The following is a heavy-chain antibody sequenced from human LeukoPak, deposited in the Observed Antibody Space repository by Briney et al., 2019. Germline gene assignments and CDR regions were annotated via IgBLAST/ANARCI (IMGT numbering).Heavy chain of an antibody. CDR3: ASLVVVDYYYYYYMDV. CDR1: GYSISSGYY. J-gene: IGHJ6*03. D-gene: IGHD3-22*01. CDR2: IYHSGST. Sequence: SETQSLTCDVSGYSISSGYYCGWIRQPPGKGLEWIGSIYHSGSTYYNPSLKSRVTISVDTSKNQFSLKLSSVTAADTAVYYCASLVVVDYYYYYYMDVWGKGTTVTVSS. V-gene: IGHV4-38-2*01.